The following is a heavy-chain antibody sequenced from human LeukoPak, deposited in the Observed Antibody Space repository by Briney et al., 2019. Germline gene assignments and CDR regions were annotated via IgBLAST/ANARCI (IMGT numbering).Heavy chain of an antibody. J-gene: IGHJ4*02. V-gene: IGHV4-34*01. Sequence: SETLSLTCAVYGGSFSGYYWSWIRQPPGKGLEWIGEINHSGSTNYNPSLKSRVPISVDTSKNQFSLKLSSVTAADTAVYYCARGSTIFGVVTSDYWGQGTLVTVSS. CDR2: INHSGST. CDR3: ARGSTIFGVVTSDY. CDR1: GGSFSGYY. D-gene: IGHD3-3*01.